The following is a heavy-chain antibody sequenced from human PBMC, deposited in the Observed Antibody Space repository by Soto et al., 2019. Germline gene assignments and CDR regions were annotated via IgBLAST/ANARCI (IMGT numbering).Heavy chain of an antibody. J-gene: IGHJ4*02. D-gene: IGHD2-8*02. Sequence: SETLSLTCAVYGGSFSGYSWTWIRQPPGTGLEWIGEINHSGSTNYSPSLKSRVTISVDTSKNQFSLKLTSVTAADTAVYYCARDKITGLFDYWGQGTLVTVSS. CDR1: GGSFSGYS. V-gene: IGHV4-34*01. CDR3: ARDKITGLFDY. CDR2: INHSGST.